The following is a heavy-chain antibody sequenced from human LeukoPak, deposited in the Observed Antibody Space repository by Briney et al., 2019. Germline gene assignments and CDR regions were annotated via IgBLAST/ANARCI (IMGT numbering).Heavy chain of an antibody. CDR1: GFTFSSYE. CDR3: ARDQSRQHTAMGYYYYGMDV. Sequence: PGRSLRLSCAASGFTFSSYEMNWVRQAPGKGLEWVSYISSSGSTIYYADSVKGRFTISRDNAKNSLYLQMNSLRAEDTAVYYCARDQSRQHTAMGYYYYGMDVWGQGTTVTVSS. V-gene: IGHV3-48*03. J-gene: IGHJ6*02. D-gene: IGHD5-18*01. CDR2: ISSSGSTI.